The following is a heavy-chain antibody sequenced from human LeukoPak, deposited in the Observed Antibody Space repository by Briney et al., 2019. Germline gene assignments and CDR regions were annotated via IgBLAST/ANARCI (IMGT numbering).Heavy chain of an antibody. J-gene: IGHJ6*02. D-gene: IGHD3-16*01. CDR1: GFTFRDSW. V-gene: IGHV3-7*01. CDR3: ATYTHWVAGDV. Sequence: GGSLRLSCAASGFTFRDSWMSWVRQAPGKGLEWVANMNQDGSANDYVDSVKGRFTIPRDNARNSLYLQMSSLGAEDTSVYYCATYTHWVAGDVWGQGTIVTVSS. CDR2: MNQDGSAN.